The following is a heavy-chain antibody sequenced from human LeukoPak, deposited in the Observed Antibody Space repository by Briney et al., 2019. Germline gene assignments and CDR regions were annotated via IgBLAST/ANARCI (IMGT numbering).Heavy chain of an antibody. V-gene: IGHV4-4*07. J-gene: IGHJ6*02. D-gene: IGHD6-13*01. CDR1: GGSISSYY. CDR2: IYTSGST. CDR3: ARSSSSWPYYYYGMDV. Sequence: PSETLSLTCTVSGGSISSYYWSWIRQPAGKGLEWIGRIYTSGSTNYNPSLKSRVTMSVDTSKNQFSLKLSSVTAADTAVYYCARSSSSWPYYYYGMDVWGQGTTVTVSS.